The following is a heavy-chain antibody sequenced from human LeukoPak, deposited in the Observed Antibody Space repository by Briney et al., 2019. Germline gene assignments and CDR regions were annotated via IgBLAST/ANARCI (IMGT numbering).Heavy chain of an antibody. CDR3: ARDEEQWLVPDWYFDL. J-gene: IGHJ2*01. Sequence: GGSLRLSCAASGFTFSDYYMSWIRQAPGKGLEWVSYISSSGSTIYYADSVKGRFTISRDNAKNSLYLQMNSLRAEDTAVYYCARDEEQWLVPDWYFDLWGRGTLVTVSS. CDR2: ISSSGSTI. D-gene: IGHD6-19*01. V-gene: IGHV3-11*01. CDR1: GFTFSDYY.